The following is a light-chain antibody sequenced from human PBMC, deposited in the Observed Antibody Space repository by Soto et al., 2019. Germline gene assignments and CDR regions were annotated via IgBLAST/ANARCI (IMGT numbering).Light chain of an antibody. CDR3: CSYTSANTLV. J-gene: IGLJ2*01. CDR1: SSAVGSYDL. V-gene: IGLV2-23*02. CDR2: EVA. Sequence: QSALTQPASVSGSPGQSITISCTGTSSAVGSYDLVSWYQQRPGRAPRLMIFEVAKRPSGISTRFSGSKSGNTASLTISGLQAVDEADYFCCSYTSANTLVFGGGTKLTVL.